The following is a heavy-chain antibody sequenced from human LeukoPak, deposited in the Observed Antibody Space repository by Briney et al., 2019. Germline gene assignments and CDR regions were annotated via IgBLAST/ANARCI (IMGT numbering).Heavy chain of an antibody. CDR2: IYYTGST. CDR1: GGSISSYY. J-gene: IGHJ4*02. CDR3: ARGSKAAPGTLDY. D-gene: IGHD6-13*01. V-gene: IGHV4-59*01. Sequence: SETLSLTCTVSGGSISSYYWSWIRQPPGKGLERIGYIYYTGSTDYNPSLKSRVAISVDTSKNQFSLKLSPVTAADTAVYYCARGSKAAPGTLDYWGQGTLVTVSS.